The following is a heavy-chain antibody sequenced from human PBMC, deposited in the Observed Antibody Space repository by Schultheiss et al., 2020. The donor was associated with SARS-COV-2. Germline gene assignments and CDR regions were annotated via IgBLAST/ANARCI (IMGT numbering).Heavy chain of an antibody. CDR1: GYTFTGYY. CDR2: INPNSGGT. J-gene: IGHJ5*02. CDR3: AMGLDTNWFDP. D-gene: IGHD6-19*01. V-gene: IGHV1-2*02. Sequence: ASVKVSCKASGYTFTGYYMHWVRQAPGQGLEWMGWINPNSGGTNYAQKFQGRVTMTTDTSTSTAYMELRSLRAEDTAVYYYAMGLDTNWFDPWGQGTLVTVSS.